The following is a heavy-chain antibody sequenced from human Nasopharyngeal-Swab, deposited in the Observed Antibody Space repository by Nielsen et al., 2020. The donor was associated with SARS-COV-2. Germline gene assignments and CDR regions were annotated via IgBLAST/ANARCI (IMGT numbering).Heavy chain of an antibody. Sequence: VCLAPGKGLGCVGRIKSSTDGGTTDYIAPVKGRFNISRDDSKNTLYLQMTSLKTEDTAVYYCAADDVGSFSWGQGTLVTVSS. CDR3: AADDVGSFS. CDR2: IKSSTDGGTT. V-gene: IGHV3-15*01. J-gene: IGHJ5*02. D-gene: IGHD1-1*01.